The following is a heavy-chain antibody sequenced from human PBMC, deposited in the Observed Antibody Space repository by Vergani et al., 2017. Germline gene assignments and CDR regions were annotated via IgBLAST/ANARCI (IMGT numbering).Heavy chain of an antibody. CDR1: GYTFTGYY. J-gene: IGHJ6*03. Sequence: QVQLVQSGAEVKKPGASVKVSCKASGYTFTGYYMHWVRQAPGQGLEWMGWINPNSGGTNYAQKVQGRVTMTRDTSISTAYMELSRLRSDDTAVYYCARSAARYYMDVWGKGTTVTVSS. CDR2: INPNSGGT. D-gene: IGHD5-18*01. V-gene: IGHV1-2*02. CDR3: ARSAARYYMDV.